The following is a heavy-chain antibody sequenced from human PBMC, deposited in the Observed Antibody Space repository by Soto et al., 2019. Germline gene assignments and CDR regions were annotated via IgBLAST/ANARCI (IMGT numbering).Heavy chain of an antibody. D-gene: IGHD3-22*01. CDR3: ARHDPHDSSGYYPLDY. Sequence: QLQLQESGPGLVKPSETLSLTCTVSGDSITSSSYYWGWIRQPPGKGLEWIGGIYYSGSTYYNPSLKSRVTISVDTSKNQFSLKLSSVTAADTAVYYCARHDPHDSSGYYPLDYWGQGTLVTVSS. V-gene: IGHV4-39*01. J-gene: IGHJ4*02. CDR1: GDSITSSSYY. CDR2: IYYSGST.